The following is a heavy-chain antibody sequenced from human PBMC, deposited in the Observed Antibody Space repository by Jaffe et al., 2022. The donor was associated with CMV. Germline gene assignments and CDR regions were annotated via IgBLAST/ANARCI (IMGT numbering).Heavy chain of an antibody. CDR3: ARDQTSYDFWSGYYIPYYFDY. Sequence: EVQLVESGGGLVKPGGSLRLSCAASGFTFSSYSMNWVRQAPGKGLEWVSSISSSSSYIYYADSVKGRFTISRDNAKNSLYLQMNSLRAEDTAVYYCARDQTSYDFWSGYYIPYYFDYWGQGTLVTVSS. CDR1: GFTFSSYS. D-gene: IGHD3-3*01. J-gene: IGHJ4*02. V-gene: IGHV3-21*01. CDR2: ISSSSSYI.